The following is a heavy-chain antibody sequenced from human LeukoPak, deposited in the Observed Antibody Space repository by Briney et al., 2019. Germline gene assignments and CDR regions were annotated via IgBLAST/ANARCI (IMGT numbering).Heavy chain of an antibody. D-gene: IGHD2-15*01. CDR1: GGSISSSSYY. CDR2: IYYSGST. V-gene: IGHV4-39*07. J-gene: IGHJ3*02. Sequence: SETLSLTCTVSGGSISSSSYYWGWIRQPPGKGLEWIGSIYYSGSTYYNPSLKSRVTISVDTSKNQFSLKLSSVTAADTAVYYCAKSVAPYCSGGSCFDAFDIWGQGTMVTVSS. CDR3: AKSVAPYCSGGSCFDAFDI.